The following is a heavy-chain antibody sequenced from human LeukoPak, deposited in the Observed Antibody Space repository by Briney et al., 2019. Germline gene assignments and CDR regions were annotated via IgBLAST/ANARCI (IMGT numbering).Heavy chain of an antibody. CDR2: MTVTNKI. CDR1: GFTFSSYV. V-gene: IGHV3-48*02. Sequence: GGSLRLSCAASGFTFSSYVMNWVRQAPGKGLEWIATMTVTNKIYYADSVKGRFTISRDNAENSVYLQMNSLRDEDTAVYSCARAQTLFWEFDGFDIWGRGTKVTVSS. J-gene: IGHJ3*02. D-gene: IGHD3-3*01. CDR3: ARAQTLFWEFDGFDI.